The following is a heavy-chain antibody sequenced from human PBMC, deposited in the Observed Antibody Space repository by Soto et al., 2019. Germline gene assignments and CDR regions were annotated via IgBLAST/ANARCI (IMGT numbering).Heavy chain of an antibody. CDR2: ITYDGTSE. V-gene: IGHV3-30-3*01. CDR3: VAELGPLRYVD. D-gene: IGHD3-10*02. CDR1: GFTFSSHA. J-gene: IGHJ4*02. Sequence: QVQLLESGGGVVQPGRSLRLSCAASGFTFSSHAMHWVRQAPGKGLEWVAHITYDGTSENYPASVKGRFTILRDNSKNTRYLQMNSLGPEDTAVYYCVAELGPLRYVDWGQGTLVTVSS.